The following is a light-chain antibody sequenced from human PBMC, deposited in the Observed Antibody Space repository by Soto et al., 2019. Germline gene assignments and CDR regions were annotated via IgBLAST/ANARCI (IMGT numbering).Light chain of an antibody. Sequence: IVLTQSPGTLSLSPGERATLSCRASQTVSSNFLAWYQEKPGQGPRLLIYGASTRATGTPDRFSGSGSGTDFTLTISSLEPEDFAVYYCQQRSNWPPITFGQGTRLEIK. CDR1: QTVSSNF. J-gene: IGKJ5*01. V-gene: IGKV3D-20*02. CDR2: GAS. CDR3: QQRSNWPPIT.